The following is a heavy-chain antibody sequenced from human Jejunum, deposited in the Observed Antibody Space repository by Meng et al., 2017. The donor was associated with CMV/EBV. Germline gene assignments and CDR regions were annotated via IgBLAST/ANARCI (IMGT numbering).Heavy chain of an antibody. D-gene: IGHD3-9*01. CDR2: INPNTAAT. CDR3: ARRHDIDLFFDY. V-gene: IGHV1-2*06. J-gene: IGHJ4*02. CDR1: GYTFTGYF. Sequence: QVLLVQSGAEVKKPGASVKVSCKTSGYTFTGYFIHWVRQAPGQGLEWMGRINPNTAATDYAQKFQGRGTMIGDTSTNTVYLEMNSLRSGDTAVYYCARRHDIDLFFDYWGQGSLVTVSS.